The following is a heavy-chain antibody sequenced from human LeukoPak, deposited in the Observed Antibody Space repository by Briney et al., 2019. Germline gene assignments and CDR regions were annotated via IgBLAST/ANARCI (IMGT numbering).Heavy chain of an antibody. D-gene: IGHD3-22*01. CDR1: GGSISSSSYY. Sequence: SETLSLTCTVSGGSISSSSYYWGWIRQPPGKGLEWIGSIYYSGSTYYNPSLKSRVTISVDTSKNQFSLKLSSVTAADTAVYYCARDMYGVVVSNWFDPWGQGTLVTVSS. CDR2: IYYSGST. CDR3: ARDMYGVVVSNWFDP. V-gene: IGHV4-39*07. J-gene: IGHJ5*02.